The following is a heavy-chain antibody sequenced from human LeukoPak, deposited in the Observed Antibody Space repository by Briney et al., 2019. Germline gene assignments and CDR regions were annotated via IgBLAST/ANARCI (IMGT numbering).Heavy chain of an antibody. CDR3: AREGSGSYYGAFDI. CDR2: INAGNGNT. J-gene: IGHJ3*02. CDR1: GYTFTIYA. D-gene: IGHD3-10*01. V-gene: IGHV1-3*01. Sequence: ASVKVSFKASGYTFTIYAMHWVCQAPGQRLEWMGWINAGNGNTKYSQKFQGRVTITRDTSASTAYMELSSLRSEDTAVYYCAREGSGSYYGAFDIWGQGTMVTVSS.